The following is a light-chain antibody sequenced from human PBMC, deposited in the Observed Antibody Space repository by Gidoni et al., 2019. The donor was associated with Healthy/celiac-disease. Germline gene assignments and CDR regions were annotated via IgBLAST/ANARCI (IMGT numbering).Light chain of an antibody. CDR3: QSYDSSNHWV. CDR1: SGSIASKY. V-gene: IGLV6-57*02. J-gene: IGLJ3*02. CDR2: EDN. Sequence: NFMLTQPHSVSESPGKTVTISCTGSSGSIASKYVQWYQQRPGRAPTTVIYEDNQRPSGVPDRFSGSIDSSSNSASLTISGLKTEDEADYYCQSYDSSNHWVFGGGTKLTVL.